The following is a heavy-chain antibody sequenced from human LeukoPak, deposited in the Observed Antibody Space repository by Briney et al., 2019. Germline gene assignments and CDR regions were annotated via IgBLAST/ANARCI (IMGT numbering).Heavy chain of an antibody. J-gene: IGHJ2*01. D-gene: IGHD4-17*01. V-gene: IGHV4-39*07. CDR3: ARGSGDYGFMYFDL. CDR2: IYYSGST. Sequence: SETLSLTCIVSGGSITSNTYFWDWIRQTPGKGLEWIGSIYYSGSTYYNPSLKSRVTISVDTSKNQFSLKLSSVTAADTAVYYCARGSGDYGFMYFDLWGRGTLVTVSS. CDR1: GGSITSNTYF.